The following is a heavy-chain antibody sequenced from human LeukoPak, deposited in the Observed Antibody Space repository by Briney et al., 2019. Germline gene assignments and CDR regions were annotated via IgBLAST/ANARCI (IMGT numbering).Heavy chain of an antibody. J-gene: IGHJ3*02. CDR1: GFTFSSYW. CDR3: AKDSSYGSGSYRDAFDI. Sequence: GGSLRLSCAASGFTFSSYWMHWVRQAPGKGLVWVSRINSDGSSTSYADSVKGRFTISRDNSKNTLYLQMNSLRAEDTAVYYCAKDSSYGSGSYRDAFDIWGQGTMVTVSS. CDR2: INSDGSST. D-gene: IGHD3-10*01. V-gene: IGHV3-74*01.